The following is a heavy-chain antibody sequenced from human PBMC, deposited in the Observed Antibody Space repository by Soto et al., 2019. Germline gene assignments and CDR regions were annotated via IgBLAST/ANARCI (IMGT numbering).Heavy chain of an antibody. D-gene: IGHD3-10*01. Sequence: ASVKVSCKASGYTFTSYGISWVRQAPGQGLEWMGWISAYNGNTNYAQKLQGRVTMTTDTSTSTAYMELRSLRSDDTAVYYCARDLTARGFGELSDYWGQGTLVTVSS. J-gene: IGHJ4*02. V-gene: IGHV1-18*01. CDR1: GYTFTSYG. CDR3: ARDLTARGFGELSDY. CDR2: ISAYNGNT.